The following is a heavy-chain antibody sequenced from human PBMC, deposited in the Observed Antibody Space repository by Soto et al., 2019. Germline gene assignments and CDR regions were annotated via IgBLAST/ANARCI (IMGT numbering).Heavy chain of an antibody. CDR3: ARDGADYDILTGYYDYYYHGMDV. CDR2: ISTSSSAI. J-gene: IGHJ6*02. CDR1: GFAFRSYG. Sequence: EVQLVESGGGLVKPGGSLRLSCVASGFAFRSYGMNWVRQAPGKGLGWVSSISTSSSAIYYTDSVKGRFTISRDNARNSLYLQMKSLRAEDTAVYFCARDGADYDILTGYYDYYYHGMDVWGQGTTVTVSS. V-gene: IGHV3-21*02. D-gene: IGHD3-9*01.